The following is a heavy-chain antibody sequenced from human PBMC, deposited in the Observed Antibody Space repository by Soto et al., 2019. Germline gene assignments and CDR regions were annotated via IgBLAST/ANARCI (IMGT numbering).Heavy chain of an antibody. CDR2: ISYDGSNK. CDR1: GFTFSSYG. D-gene: IGHD7-27*01. CDR3: ATLRFHWGPRPGYYYGMVV. Sequence: QVQLVESGGGVVQPGRSLRLSCAASGFTFSSYGMHWVGQAPGKGLEWVAVISYDGSNKYYADSVKGRFTISRDNSKSTLYLQMNSLRAEDTAVYYCATLRFHWGPRPGYYYGMVVWGQGTTVTVSS. J-gene: IGHJ6*02. V-gene: IGHV3-30*03.